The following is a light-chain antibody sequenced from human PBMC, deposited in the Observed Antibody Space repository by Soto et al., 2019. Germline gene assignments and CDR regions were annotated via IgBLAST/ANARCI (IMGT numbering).Light chain of an antibody. Sequence: EIVLTQSPATLSLSPGERATLSCRASQSLSTYLAWYQQKPGQAPRFLIYDASNRATGIPARFSGSGSGTDFTLTISSLEPEDFAVYYCQHRDSWPLTFGGGTKVEIK. V-gene: IGKV3-11*01. J-gene: IGKJ4*01. CDR1: QSLSTY. CDR2: DAS. CDR3: QHRDSWPLT.